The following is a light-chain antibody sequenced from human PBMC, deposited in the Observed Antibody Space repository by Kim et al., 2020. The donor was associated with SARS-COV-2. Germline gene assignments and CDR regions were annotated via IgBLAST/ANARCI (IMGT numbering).Light chain of an antibody. Sequence: ASVGDTVTITCRASQTIGTLLAWYQQKPGKAPKLVIYDTSTLESGVPSRFSGSGSGTEFTLTISSLQPEDFATYYCQRYTTYSGTFGQGTKVEIK. CDR2: DTS. CDR3: QRYTTYSGT. CDR1: QTIGTL. V-gene: IGKV1-5*01. J-gene: IGKJ1*01.